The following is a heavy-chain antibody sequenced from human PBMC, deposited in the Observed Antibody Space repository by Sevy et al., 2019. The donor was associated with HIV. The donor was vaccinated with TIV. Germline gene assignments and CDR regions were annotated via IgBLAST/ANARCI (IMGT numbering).Heavy chain of an antibody. CDR2: ISGSGGST. CDR1: GFTFSSYA. J-gene: IGHJ3*02. Sequence: GGSLRLSCAASGFTFSSYAMSWVRQAPGKGLEWISAISGSGGSTYYADSVKGRFTISRDNSKNTLYLQMNSLRAEDTAVYYSAKDSITMVRGVINAFDIWGQGTMVTVSS. CDR3: AKDSITMVRGVINAFDI. D-gene: IGHD3-10*01. V-gene: IGHV3-23*01.